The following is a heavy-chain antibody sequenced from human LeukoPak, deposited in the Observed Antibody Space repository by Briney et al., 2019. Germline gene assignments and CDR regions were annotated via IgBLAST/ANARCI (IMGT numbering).Heavy chain of an antibody. D-gene: IGHD1-1*01. CDR3: AKESSERMEGYMDV. CDR1: GFTFSSYA. V-gene: IGHV3-30-3*01. Sequence: PGRSLRLSCAASGFTFSSYAMHWVRQAPGKGLEWVAVISYDGSNKYYADSVKGRFTISRDNSKNTLYLQMNSLRAEDTAVYYCAKESSERMEGYMDVWGKGTTVSVSS. CDR2: ISYDGSNK. J-gene: IGHJ6*03.